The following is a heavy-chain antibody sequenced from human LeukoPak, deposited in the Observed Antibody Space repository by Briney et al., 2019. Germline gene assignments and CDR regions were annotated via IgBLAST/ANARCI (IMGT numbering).Heavy chain of an antibody. J-gene: IGHJ4*02. V-gene: IGHV4-59*01. CDR3: ARDGSSRWYYFDY. CDR1: GGSISSYY. D-gene: IGHD6-13*01. Sequence: SETLSLTCTVPGGSISSYYWSWSRQPPGKGLEWIGYIYYSGSNNYNPSLKSRVTISVDTSKNQFSLKLSSVTAADTAVYYCARDGSSRWYYFDYWGQRTLVTVSS. CDR2: IYYSGSN.